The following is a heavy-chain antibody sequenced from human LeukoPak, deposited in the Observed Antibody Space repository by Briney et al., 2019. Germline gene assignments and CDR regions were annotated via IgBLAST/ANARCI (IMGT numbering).Heavy chain of an antibody. V-gene: IGHV4-59*08. CDR1: GGSINSHY. Sequence: SETLSLTCTVSGGSINSHYWSWIRQPPGRGLQWIGDIYYSERTNYNPSLRSRVTISVDTSKNQLSLKLTSVLAADTAMYYCVRRDNTGWNYFDHWGQGILVTVSS. CDR3: VRRDNTGWNYFDH. D-gene: IGHD6-19*01. CDR2: IYYSERT. J-gene: IGHJ4*02.